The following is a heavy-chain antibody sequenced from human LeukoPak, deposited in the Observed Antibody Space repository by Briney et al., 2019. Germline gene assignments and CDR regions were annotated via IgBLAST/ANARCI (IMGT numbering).Heavy chain of an antibody. CDR1: GFTFDDYA. Sequence: PGGSLRFSCAASGFTFDDYAMYWVRQAPGKGLEWVSGISWNSGSIGYADSVKGRFTISRDNAKNSLYLQMNSLRAEDTALYYCAKGPSDDFWSGYPNWFDPWGQGTLVTVSS. V-gene: IGHV3-9*01. CDR2: ISWNSGSI. D-gene: IGHD3-3*01. J-gene: IGHJ5*02. CDR3: AKGPSDDFWSGYPNWFDP.